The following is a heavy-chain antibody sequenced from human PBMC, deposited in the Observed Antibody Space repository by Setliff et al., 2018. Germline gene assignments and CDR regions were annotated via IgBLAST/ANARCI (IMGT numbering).Heavy chain of an antibody. V-gene: IGHV1-69*05. J-gene: IGHJ6*03. CDR2: IIPIFGTT. CDR3: ARERGDIVTTTSYYYYLDV. Sequence: GASVKVSCKASGGTFSNYDISWVRQAPGKGLEWMGGIIPIFGTTNYAQRFQGRVTITTDESTSTAYMELSSLRSEDTAVYYCARERGDIVTTTSYYYYLDVWGKGTTVTV. CDR1: GGTFSNYD. D-gene: IGHD5-12*01.